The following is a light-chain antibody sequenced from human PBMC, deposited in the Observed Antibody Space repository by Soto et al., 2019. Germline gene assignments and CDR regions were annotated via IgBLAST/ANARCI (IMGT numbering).Light chain of an antibody. CDR3: FSSTTTRTHV. J-gene: IGLJ1*01. Sequence: QSALTLPASLSGSPGQSITISCTGTSSDIGAYDYVSWFQQHPGKAPKLMISEVNNRPSGVSNRFSGSKSGNTAYLTISGLQVEDEAEYFCFSSTTTRTHVFGTGTKVTVL. V-gene: IGLV2-14*01. CDR1: SSDIGAYDY. CDR2: EVN.